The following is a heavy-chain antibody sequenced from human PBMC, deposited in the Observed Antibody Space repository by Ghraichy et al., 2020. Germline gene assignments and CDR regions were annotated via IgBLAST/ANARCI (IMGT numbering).Heavy chain of an antibody. D-gene: IGHD3-10*01. CDR2: IWYDGSNK. Sequence: GGSLRLSCAASGFTFSSYGMHWVRQAPGKGLEWVAVIWYDGSNKYYADSVKGRFTISRDNSKNTLYLQMNSLRAEDTAAYYCATFGNYYGSGSYPYYYYGMDVWGQGTTVTVSS. V-gene: IGHV3-33*01. J-gene: IGHJ6*02. CDR3: ATFGNYYGSGSYPYYYYGMDV. CDR1: GFTFSSYG.